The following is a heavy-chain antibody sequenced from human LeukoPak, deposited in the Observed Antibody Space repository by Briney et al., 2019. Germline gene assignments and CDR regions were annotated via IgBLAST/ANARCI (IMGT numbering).Heavy chain of an antibody. Sequence: GASVKVSCKASAYTFTVYYMHWVRQAPGQGLEWMGWINPNSGGTNYSQKVQGSVTITRDTSISTAYMELSTLRSDDTAVYYCARSSGWSLFDYWGQGTLVAVSS. J-gene: IGHJ4*02. V-gene: IGHV1-2*02. CDR2: INPNSGGT. CDR1: AYTFTVYY. CDR3: ARSSGWSLFDY. D-gene: IGHD6-19*01.